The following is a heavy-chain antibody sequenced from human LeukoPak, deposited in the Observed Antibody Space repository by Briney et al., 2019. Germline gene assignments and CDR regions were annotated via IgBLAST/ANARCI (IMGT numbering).Heavy chain of an antibody. Sequence: SETLSLTCTVSGYSISSGYYWGWIRQPPGKGLEWIGSIYHSGSTYYNPSLKSRVTISVDTSKNQFSLKLRSVTAADTAVYYCARDGGGSDCWGQGTLVTVSS. J-gene: IGHJ4*02. CDR1: GYSISSGYY. D-gene: IGHD2-15*01. CDR3: ARDGGGSDC. CDR2: IYHSGST. V-gene: IGHV4-38-2*02.